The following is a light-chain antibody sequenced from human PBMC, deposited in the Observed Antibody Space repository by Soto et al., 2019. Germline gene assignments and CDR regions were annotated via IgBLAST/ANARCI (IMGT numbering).Light chain of an antibody. CDR1: TSNIGTNP. CDR3: AAWDGSHWV. Sequence: QSVLTQPPSASGTPGQRVTISCSGSTSNIGTNPVNWYQHLPGTAPKLLIFSDYKRPSGVPDRFSGSKSGTSASLAISGLRSEDEAVYSCAAWDGSHWVFGGGTKLTVL. J-gene: IGLJ3*02. V-gene: IGLV1-44*01. CDR2: SDY.